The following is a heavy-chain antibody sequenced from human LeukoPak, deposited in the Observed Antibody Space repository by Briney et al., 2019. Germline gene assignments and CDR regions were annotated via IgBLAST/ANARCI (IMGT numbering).Heavy chain of an antibody. V-gene: IGHV1-2*06. CDR1: GYTFTGYY. Sequence: ASVKVSCKASGYTFTGYYMHWVRQAPGQGLEWMGRINPNSGGTNYAQKFQGRVTMTRDTSISTAYMELSRLRSDDTAVYYCARGASAVAGTSYYYYYMDVWGKGTTVTVSS. CDR2: INPNSGGT. CDR3: ARGASAVAGTSYYYYYMDV. J-gene: IGHJ6*03. D-gene: IGHD6-19*01.